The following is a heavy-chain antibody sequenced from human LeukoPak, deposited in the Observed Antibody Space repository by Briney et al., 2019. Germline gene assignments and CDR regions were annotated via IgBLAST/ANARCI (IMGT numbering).Heavy chain of an antibody. Sequence: GGSLRLSCAASGFTFDDYAMHWVRQAPGKGLEWVSGISWNSGSIGYADSVKGRFTISRDNAKNSLYLQMNSLRAEDMALYYCAKDKAAAGPADAFDIWGQGTMVTDSS. D-gene: IGHD6-13*01. V-gene: IGHV3-9*03. CDR2: ISWNSGSI. CDR3: AKDKAAAGPADAFDI. J-gene: IGHJ3*02. CDR1: GFTFDDYA.